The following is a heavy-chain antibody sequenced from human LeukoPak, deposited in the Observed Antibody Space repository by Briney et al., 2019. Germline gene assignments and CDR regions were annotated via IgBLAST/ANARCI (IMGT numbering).Heavy chain of an antibody. V-gene: IGHV3-23*01. J-gene: IGHJ4*02. D-gene: IGHD2-2*01. Sequence: GRSLRLSCAASGFTFSSYGMHWVRQAPGKGLEWVSAISGSGGSTYYADSVKGRFTISRDNSKNTLYLQMNSLRAEDTAVYYCAKGPRRLGYCSSTSCYFSHDYWGQGTLVTVSS. CDR3: AKGPRRLGYCSSTSCYFSHDY. CDR1: GFTFSSYG. CDR2: ISGSGGST.